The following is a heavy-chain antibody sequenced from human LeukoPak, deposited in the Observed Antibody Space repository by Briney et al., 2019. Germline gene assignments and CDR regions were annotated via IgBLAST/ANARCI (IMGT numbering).Heavy chain of an antibody. CDR3: AGSGSLGFGELSGGAFDI. CDR2: IYYTGGT. D-gene: IGHD3-10*01. CDR1: GGSITNCY. Sequence: SETLSLTCTVSGGSITNCYWAWIRQPPGKGLEWIGNIYYTGGTKYNPSLKSRVTISVDTSKNQFSLKLSSVTAADTAVYYCAGSGSLGFGELSGGAFDIWGQGTMVTVSS. J-gene: IGHJ3*02. V-gene: IGHV4-59*12.